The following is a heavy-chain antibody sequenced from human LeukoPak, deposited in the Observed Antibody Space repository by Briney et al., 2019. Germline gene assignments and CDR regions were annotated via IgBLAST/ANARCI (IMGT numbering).Heavy chain of an antibody. CDR1: GFTFSSYG. V-gene: IGHV3-7*01. J-gene: IGHJ4*02. CDR2: IKQDGSEK. CDR3: ARATRY. Sequence: GGSLRLSCAASGFTFSSYGMNWVRQAPGKGLEWVANIKQDGSEKYYVDSVKGRFTISRDNAKNSLYLQMNSLRAEDTAVYYCARATRYWGQGTLVTVSS.